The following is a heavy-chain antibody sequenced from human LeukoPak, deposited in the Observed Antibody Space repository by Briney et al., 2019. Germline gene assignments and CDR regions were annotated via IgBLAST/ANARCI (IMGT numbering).Heavy chain of an antibody. V-gene: IGHV3-23*01. CDR3: ASTVGFDP. CDR2: ITNSGAST. J-gene: IGHJ5*02. D-gene: IGHD1-26*01. Sequence: GGSLRLSCAASGFTFSSYAMTWVRQAPGKGLEWVSAITNSGASTYYADSVKGRFTISRDNSKNTLYLQMDSLRPEDTAVYYCASTVGFDPWGQGTLVTVSS. CDR1: GFTFSSYA.